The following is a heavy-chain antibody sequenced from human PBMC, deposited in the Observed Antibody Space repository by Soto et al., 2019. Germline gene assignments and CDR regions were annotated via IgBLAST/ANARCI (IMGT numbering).Heavy chain of an antibody. D-gene: IGHD2-15*01. CDR1: GFTFSSYS. V-gene: IGHV3-21*01. CDR3: ARGGRFCSGGSCYSGVAFDI. Sequence: GGSLRLSCAASGFTFSSYSMNWVRQAPGKGLEWVSSISSGSSYIYYADSVKGRFTFSRDNAQNSLYLQMNSLRAEDTAVYYCARGGRFCSGGSCYSGVAFDIWGQGSMVTVSS. J-gene: IGHJ3*02. CDR2: ISSGSSYI.